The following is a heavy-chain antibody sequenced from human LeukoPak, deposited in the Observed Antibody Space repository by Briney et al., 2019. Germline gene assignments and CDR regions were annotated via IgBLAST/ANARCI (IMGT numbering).Heavy chain of an antibody. V-gene: IGHV4-59*02. J-gene: IGHJ4*02. Sequence: PSETLSLTCTVSGGSVSSNYWSWIRQPPGRGLEWIGYILYSGSTNYHPSLKSRVNISADTSKNQVSLKLSYVTAADTAIYYCARARGDYGWIDYWGQGTLVTVSS. D-gene: IGHD4-17*01. CDR3: ARARGDYGWIDY. CDR2: ILYSGST. CDR1: GGSVSSNY.